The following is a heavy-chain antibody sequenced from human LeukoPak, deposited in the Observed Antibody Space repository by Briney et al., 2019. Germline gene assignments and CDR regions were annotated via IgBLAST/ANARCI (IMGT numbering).Heavy chain of an antibody. Sequence: PGGSLRLSCAASGFTFSGTWMHWVRQVPGEGVVWVSRIVGDGTSTIYADSVKGRFTISRDNVKNTLYLQMNSLRADDTAVYYCAKGGGYTGNSLGGSWGQGTLVTVSS. CDR1: GFTFSGTW. CDR3: AKGGGYTGNSLGGS. V-gene: IGHV3-74*01. J-gene: IGHJ5*02. CDR2: IVGDGTST. D-gene: IGHD1-1*01.